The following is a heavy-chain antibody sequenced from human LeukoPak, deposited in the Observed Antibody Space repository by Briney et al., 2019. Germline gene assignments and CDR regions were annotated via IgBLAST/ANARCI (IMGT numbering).Heavy chain of an antibody. J-gene: IGHJ6*02. CDR1: GYTLTELS. V-gene: IGHV1-24*01. D-gene: IGHD3-10*01. CDR2: FDPEDGET. Sequence: GASVRLSCKVSGYTLTELSMHWVRQAPGKGLEWMGGFDPEDGETIYAQKFQGRVTMTEDTSTDTAYMELSSLRSEDTAVYYCATVRLSHLYYGMDVWGRGTLVTVSS. CDR3: ATVRLSHLYYGMDV.